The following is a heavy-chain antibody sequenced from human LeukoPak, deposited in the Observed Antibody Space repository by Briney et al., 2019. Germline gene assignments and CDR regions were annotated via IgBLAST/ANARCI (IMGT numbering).Heavy chain of an antibody. CDR1: GGSISSHY. CDR2: VLDNVRT. V-gene: IGHV4-59*11. CDR3: ATIKRGNIFGFFDF. J-gene: IGHJ4*02. Sequence: SETLTLTCTVSGGSISSHYWSWVRQPPGKGLEWIGYVLDNVRTKDNPSLNSRFTLSADTSKNQFSLRLTSVTAADTAVYYCATIKRGNIFGFFDFWGQGILVTVSS. D-gene: IGHD5-18*01.